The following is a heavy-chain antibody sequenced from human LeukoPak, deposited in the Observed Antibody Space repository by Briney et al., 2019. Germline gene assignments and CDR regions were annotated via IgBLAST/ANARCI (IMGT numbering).Heavy chain of an antibody. D-gene: IGHD3-10*02. Sequence: GGSLRLSCAVSGFTFSSYAMSWVRQAPGKGLEWVSVISGSGGSTNYADSVKGRFTMSRDNSKNTLYLQMNSLRAEDTAVYYCAKVTGDYVPFDYWGQGTLVTVSS. J-gene: IGHJ4*02. CDR3: AKVTGDYVPFDY. CDR2: ISGSGGST. CDR1: GFTFSSYA. V-gene: IGHV3-23*01.